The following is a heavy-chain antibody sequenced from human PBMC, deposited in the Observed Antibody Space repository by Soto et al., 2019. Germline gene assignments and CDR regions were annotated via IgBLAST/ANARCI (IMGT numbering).Heavy chain of an antibody. CDR2: ISGSGGST. V-gene: IGHV3-23*01. J-gene: IGHJ5*02. CDR1: GFTFSSYA. Sequence: EVQLLESGGGLVQPGGSLRLSCAASGFTFSSYAMSWVRQAPGKGLEWVSAISGSGGSTYYADSVKGRFTISRDNSKNTLYLQMNSLRAEDTAVYYCAENFDIVVVVAATRDKNWFDPWGQGTLVTVSS. D-gene: IGHD2-15*01. CDR3: AENFDIVVVVAATRDKNWFDP.